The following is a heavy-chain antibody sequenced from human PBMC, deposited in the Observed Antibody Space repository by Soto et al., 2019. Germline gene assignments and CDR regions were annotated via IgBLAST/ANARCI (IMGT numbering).Heavy chain of an antibody. CDR3: ARDHNFGFILYAMDV. CDR2: INPSSGRT. CDR1: GYTFTSYS. D-gene: IGHD2-15*01. Sequence: QVQLVQSGAEVKKPGASVRVSCKASGYTFTSYSMHWVRQAPGQGLEWMGIINPSSGRTSYAQNFQGRVTMTSDTSTSIVYMEMSSLKSEDTAVYYCARDHNFGFILYAMDVWGQVTTVTVSS. J-gene: IGHJ6*02. V-gene: IGHV1-46*01.